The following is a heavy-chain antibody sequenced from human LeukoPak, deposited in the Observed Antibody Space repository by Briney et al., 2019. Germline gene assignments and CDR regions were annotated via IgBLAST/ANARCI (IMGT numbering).Heavy chain of an antibody. CDR2: ISYDGRDK. V-gene: IGHV3-30*03. Sequence: GGSLRLSCAASGFTFSSYGMHWVRQAPGKGLEWVAVISYDGRDKYYADSVKGRFTISRDNSKNTLYLQMNSLRAEDTAVYYSAREDELTRRITIFGVVKRGMDVWGQGTTVTVSS. J-gene: IGHJ6*02. CDR3: AREDELTRRITIFGVVKRGMDV. D-gene: IGHD3-3*01. CDR1: GFTFSSYG.